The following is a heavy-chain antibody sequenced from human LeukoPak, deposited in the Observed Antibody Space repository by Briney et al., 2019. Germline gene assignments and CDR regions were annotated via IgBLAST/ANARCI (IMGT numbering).Heavy chain of an antibody. D-gene: IGHD5-24*01. CDR3: ARGNGYNLALWY. CDR1: GGSFSGYY. V-gene: IGHV4-34*01. J-gene: IGHJ4*02. Sequence: SETLSLTCAVYGGSFSGYYWSWIRQPPGKGLEWIGEINHSGSINYNPSLKSRVTISVDTSKNQFSLKLSSVTAADTAVYYCARGNGYNLALWYWGQGTLVTVSS. CDR2: INHSGSI.